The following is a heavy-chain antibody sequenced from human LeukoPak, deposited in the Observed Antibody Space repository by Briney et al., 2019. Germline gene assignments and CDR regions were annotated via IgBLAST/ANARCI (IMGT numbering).Heavy chain of an antibody. J-gene: IGHJ4*02. Sequence: SETLSLTCAVYGGSFSGYYWSWIRQPPGKGLEWIGEINHSGSTNYNPSLKSRVTISVDTSKNQFSLKLSSVTAADTAVYYCARMAMSGETFDYWGQGTLVTVSS. V-gene: IGHV4-34*01. CDR3: ARMAMSGETFDY. D-gene: IGHD1-26*01. CDR1: GGSFSGYY. CDR2: INHSGST.